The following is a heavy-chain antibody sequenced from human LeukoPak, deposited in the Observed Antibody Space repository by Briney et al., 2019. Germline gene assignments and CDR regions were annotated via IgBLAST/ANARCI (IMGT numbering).Heavy chain of an antibody. CDR1: GFTFSSYA. J-gene: IGHJ3*01. Sequence: PGGSLRLSCAASGFTFSSYAMSWVRQAPGKGLEWVSAISGSGDITYYADSVKGRFTISRDNSKKTLYLQMNSLRAEDTAVYYCSAGEGYYDSSDYYSAWAFNVWGQGTMVTVSS. CDR2: ISGSGDIT. D-gene: IGHD3-22*01. V-gene: IGHV3-23*01. CDR3: SAGEGYYDSSDYYSAWAFNV.